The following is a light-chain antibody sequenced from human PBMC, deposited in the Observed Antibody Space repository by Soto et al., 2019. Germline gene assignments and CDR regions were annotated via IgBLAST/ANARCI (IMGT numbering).Light chain of an antibody. CDR2: GAS. Sequence: EIVLTQSPGTLSLSPGYTSTLSCRASQSVSNTYLAWYQQKPGQAPRLLIYGASSRATGIPDRFSGSGSGTDFTLTISRLEPEDFAVYYCQQYGSSPATFGQGTKVDIK. J-gene: IGKJ1*01. CDR3: QQYGSSPAT. V-gene: IGKV3-20*01. CDR1: QSVSNTY.